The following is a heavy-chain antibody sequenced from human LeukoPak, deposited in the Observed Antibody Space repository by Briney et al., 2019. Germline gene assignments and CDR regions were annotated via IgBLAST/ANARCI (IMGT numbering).Heavy chain of an antibody. V-gene: IGHV3-30*04. CDR2: ISYDGSNK. Sequence: GRSLRLSCAASGFTFSSYAMHWVRQAPGKGLEWVAVISYDGSNKYYADSVKGRFTISRDNSKNTLYLQMNSLRAEDTAVYYCVLPGRSGSNLDYWGQGTLVTVSS. CDR1: GFTFSSYA. CDR3: VLPGRSGSNLDY. D-gene: IGHD3-10*01. J-gene: IGHJ4*02.